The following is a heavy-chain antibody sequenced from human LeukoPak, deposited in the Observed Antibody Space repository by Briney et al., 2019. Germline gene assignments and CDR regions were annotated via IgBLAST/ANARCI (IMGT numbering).Heavy chain of an antibody. J-gene: IGHJ4*02. CDR2: IYPGDSDT. D-gene: IGHD2-15*01. V-gene: IGHV5-51*01. Sequence: GESLKISCKGSGYSFTSYWIGWVRQMPGKGLEWMGIIYPGDSDTRYSPSFQGQVTISADKSISTAYLQWSSLKASVTAMYYCARPHGYCSGGSCYSSDYFDYWGQGTLVTVSS. CDR1: GYSFTSYW. CDR3: ARPHGYCSGGSCYSSDYFDY.